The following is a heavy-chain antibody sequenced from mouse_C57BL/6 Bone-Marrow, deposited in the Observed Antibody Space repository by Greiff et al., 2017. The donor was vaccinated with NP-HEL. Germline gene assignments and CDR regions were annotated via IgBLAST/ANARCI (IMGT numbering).Heavy chain of an antibody. V-gene: IGHV1-26*01. D-gene: IGHD1-1*01. CDR1: GYTFTDYY. Sequence: EVQLQQSGPELVKPGASVKISCKASGYTFTDYYMNWVKQSHGKSLEWIGDINPNNGGTSYNQKFKGKATLTVDKSSSTAYMELRSLTSEDSAVYYCARGGDYGSSPYYFDYWGQGTTLTVSS. CDR3: ARGGDYGSSPYYFDY. J-gene: IGHJ2*01. CDR2: INPNNGGT.